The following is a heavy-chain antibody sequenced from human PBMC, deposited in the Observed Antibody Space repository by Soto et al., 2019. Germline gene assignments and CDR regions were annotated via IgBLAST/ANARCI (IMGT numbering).Heavy chain of an antibody. Sequence: GGSLRLAWASAGFTFSRYAMKWVRQAPGKGMEWVSVVSGSGGSTYYADSVQGRFTISRDNSKNTLYLQMNSLRAEDTAIYYCARRGPGTYFDYWGQGTLVTVSS. D-gene: IGHD6-13*01. CDR1: GFTFSRYA. V-gene: IGHV3-23*01. J-gene: IGHJ4*02. CDR2: VSGSGGST. CDR3: ARRGPGTYFDY.